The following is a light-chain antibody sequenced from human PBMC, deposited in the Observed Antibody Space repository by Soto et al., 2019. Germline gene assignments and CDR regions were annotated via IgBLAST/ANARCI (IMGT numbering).Light chain of an antibody. CDR2: GTS. CDR3: QQYDDLPLT. Sequence: EIVMTQSPATLSVSPGERATLSCRASQSVGSSHLAWYQQKPGQAPRLLLYGTSTRATGIPGRFSGSGSGTEFTLTISSLQSEDFALYYCQQYDDLPLTFGQGTRLEIK. J-gene: IGKJ5*01. V-gene: IGKV3-15*01. CDR1: QSVGSSH.